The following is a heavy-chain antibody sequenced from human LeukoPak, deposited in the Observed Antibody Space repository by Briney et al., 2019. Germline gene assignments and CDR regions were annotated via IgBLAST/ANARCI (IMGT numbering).Heavy chain of an antibody. J-gene: IGHJ4*02. CDR2: ISGSGDST. CDR1: GFTFSTYA. V-gene: IGHV3-23*01. Sequence: PGGSLRLSCAASGFTFSTYAVNWVRQAPGKGLEWVSTISGSGDSTYYADSVKGRFTISRDNAKNSLYLQMNSLRAEDTAVYYCASTSIGYWGQGTLVTVSS. D-gene: IGHD1-26*01. CDR3: ASTSIGY.